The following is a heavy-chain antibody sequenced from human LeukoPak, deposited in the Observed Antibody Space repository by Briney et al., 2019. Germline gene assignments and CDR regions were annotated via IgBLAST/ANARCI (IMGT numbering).Heavy chain of an antibody. J-gene: IGHJ6*02. D-gene: IGHD2-21*02. CDR2: IHHRAGA. CDR3: ARGPVRDDGLTGISYYFGLDV. CDR1: GASFTDYY. Sequence: PSETLSLTCAAYGASFTDYYWSWIRHLPGKGLEWIGEIHHRAGANYNPSLWGRVTISADTSKNQFSLHLTSVTAADTATFYCARGPVRDDGLTGISYYFGLDVWGHGTTVTVFS. V-gene: IGHV4-34*01.